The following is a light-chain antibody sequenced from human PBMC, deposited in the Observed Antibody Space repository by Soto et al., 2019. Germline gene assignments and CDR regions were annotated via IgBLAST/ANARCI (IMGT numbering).Light chain of an antibody. CDR1: FSDIGTYDY. J-gene: IGLJ2*01. Sequence: QSVLTQPPSASGSPGQSVTISCSGTFSDIGTYDYVSWYRQYPGKAPTLMIYAVTKRPSGVPDRISGSKSGNTASLTVSGLQPEDEADYYCSSYAGNNNVIFGGGTKLTVL. V-gene: IGLV2-8*01. CDR3: SSYAGNNNVI. CDR2: AVT.